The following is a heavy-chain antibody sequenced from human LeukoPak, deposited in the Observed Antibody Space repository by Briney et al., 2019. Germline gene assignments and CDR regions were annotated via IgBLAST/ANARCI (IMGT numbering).Heavy chain of an antibody. CDR1: EFSVGSNY. Sequence: AGSLRLSCAASEFSVGSNYMTWVRQAPGKGLEWVSLIYSGGSTYYADSLKGRFTISRDNSKNTLYLQMNSLRAEDTAVYYCARHMERWQQFTRSLDYWGQGTLVTVSS. V-gene: IGHV3-66*04. CDR2: IYSGGST. J-gene: IGHJ4*02. D-gene: IGHD5-24*01. CDR3: ARHMERWQQFTRSLDY.